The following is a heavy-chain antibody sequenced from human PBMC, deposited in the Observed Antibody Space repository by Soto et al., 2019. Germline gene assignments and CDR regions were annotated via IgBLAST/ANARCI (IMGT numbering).Heavy chain of an antibody. D-gene: IGHD5-12*01. V-gene: IGHV1-69*13. J-gene: IGHJ3*02. CDR3: ARVLVATNDAFDI. CDR1: GGTFSSYA. Sequence: ASVKVSCKASGGTFSSYAISWVRQAPGQGLEWMGGIIPIFGTANYAQKFQGRVTITADESTSTAYIELSSLRSEDTAVYYCARVLVATNDAFDIWGQGTMVTVS. CDR2: IIPIFGTA.